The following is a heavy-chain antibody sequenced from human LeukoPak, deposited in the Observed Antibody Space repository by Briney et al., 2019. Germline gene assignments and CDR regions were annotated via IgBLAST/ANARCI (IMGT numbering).Heavy chain of an antibody. V-gene: IGHV3-23*01. CDR3: ARDLLVAYYYYMDV. D-gene: IGHD2-8*02. CDR2: ISGSGGST. CDR1: GFTFSSYA. Sequence: PGGSLRLSCAASGFTFSSYAMSWVRQAPGKGLEWVSAISGSGGSTYYADSVKGRFTISRDNSKNTLYLQMNSLRAEDTAVYYCARDLLVAYYYYMDVWGKGTTVTVSS. J-gene: IGHJ6*03.